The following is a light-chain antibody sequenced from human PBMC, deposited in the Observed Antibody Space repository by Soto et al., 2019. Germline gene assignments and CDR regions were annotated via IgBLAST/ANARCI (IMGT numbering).Light chain of an antibody. V-gene: IGLV2-8*01. CDR1: SSDVGGYNS. Sequence: QSALTQPPSASGSPGQSVTISCAGTSSDVGGYNSVSWYQQHPGKAPKFMIYEVSKRPSGVPDRFSGSKSGNTASLTVSGLQAEDEADYYCSSYAGSNNFVVFGGGTQLTVL. J-gene: IGLJ2*01. CDR2: EVS. CDR3: SSYAGSNNFVV.